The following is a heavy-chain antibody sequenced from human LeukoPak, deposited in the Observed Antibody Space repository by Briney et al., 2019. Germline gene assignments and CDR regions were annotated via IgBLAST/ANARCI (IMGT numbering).Heavy chain of an antibody. V-gene: IGHV3-23*01. J-gene: IGHJ6*02. CDR2: ISGSGGST. CDR3: AKVRTYFYHGLDV. Sequence: GGSLRLSCAASGFIFSSYAMSWVRQAPGKGLEWVSHISGSGGSTYYADSVKGRFTTSRDNSKNTLFLQVNSLRAEDTAVYYCAKVRTYFYHGLDVWGQGTTVTVSS. CDR1: GFIFSSYA. D-gene: IGHD1-14*01.